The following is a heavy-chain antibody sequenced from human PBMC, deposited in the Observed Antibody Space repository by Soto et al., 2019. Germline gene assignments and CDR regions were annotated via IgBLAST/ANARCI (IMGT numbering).Heavy chain of an antibody. CDR3: ARSGNYSDFDY. V-gene: IGHV3-21*01. J-gene: IGHJ4*02. D-gene: IGHD1-26*01. CDR2: ISRGSKYI. CDR1: GFSFSTYS. Sequence: EVQLVESGGGVVKPGGSLRLSCAASGFSFSTYSMNWVRQAPGKGLEWVSSISRGSKYIYSADSVRGRLTVSRDNAKNSLYLQMNSLRAEDTAVYYCARSGNYSDFDYWGQGTLVTVSS.